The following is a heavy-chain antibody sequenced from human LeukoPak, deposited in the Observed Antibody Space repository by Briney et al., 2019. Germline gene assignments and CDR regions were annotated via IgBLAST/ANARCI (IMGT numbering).Heavy chain of an antibody. Sequence: SQTLSLTCAISGDSVSSDSAAWHWIRQSPSGGLEWLARTYFRSRWYYDYAQSVRSRVTIRPDTSKNQFSLQLNSVTAADTAVYYCARGRDGYDCWGQGTLVTVSS. CDR3: ARGRDGYDC. J-gene: IGHJ4*02. V-gene: IGHV6-1*01. CDR2: TYFRSRWYY. CDR1: GDSVSSDSAA. D-gene: IGHD5-24*01.